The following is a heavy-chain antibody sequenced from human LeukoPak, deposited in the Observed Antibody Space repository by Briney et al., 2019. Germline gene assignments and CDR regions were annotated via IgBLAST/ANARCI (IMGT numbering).Heavy chain of an antibody. Sequence: GGSLRLSSAAYGFTFSSYSMNWVRQAPGKGLEWVSSISSSSSYIYYADSVKGRFTISRDNAKNSLYLQMNSLRAEDTAVYYCAKEDYGDYGVDYWGQGTLVTVSS. CDR1: GFTFSSYS. CDR2: ISSSSSYI. D-gene: IGHD4-17*01. CDR3: AKEDYGDYGVDY. J-gene: IGHJ4*02. V-gene: IGHV3-21*01.